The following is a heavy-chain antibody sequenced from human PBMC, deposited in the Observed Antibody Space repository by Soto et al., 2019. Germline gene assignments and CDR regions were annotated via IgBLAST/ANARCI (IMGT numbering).Heavy chain of an antibody. V-gene: IGHV1-69*12. CDR1: GGTFSSYA. J-gene: IGHJ6*02. CDR3: ARNDGDYEAYYYGMDV. Sequence: QVQLVQSGAEVKKPGSSVKVSCKASGGTFSSYAISWVRQAPGQGLEWMGGIIPIFGTANYAQKFQGRVTITADESTRTACMELSSLRSEDTAVYYCARNDGDYEAYYYGMDVWCQGSKVTVSS. CDR2: IIPIFGTA. D-gene: IGHD4-17*01.